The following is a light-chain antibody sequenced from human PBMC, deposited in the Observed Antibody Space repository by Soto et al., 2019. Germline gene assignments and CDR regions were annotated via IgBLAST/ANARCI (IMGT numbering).Light chain of an antibody. Sequence: EIVMTHSPLSLPVTPGESAAISCRSSQSLLHGSNNYLDWYLQKPGQSPQLLIHMNSNRASGVPDRSSGSGSGKDFTLKINKVEAEDVGVYYCMQALETQYPFAQGTKVDIX. V-gene: IGKV2-28*01. CDR2: MNS. CDR3: MQALETQYP. J-gene: IGKJ2*01. CDR1: QSLLHGSNNY.